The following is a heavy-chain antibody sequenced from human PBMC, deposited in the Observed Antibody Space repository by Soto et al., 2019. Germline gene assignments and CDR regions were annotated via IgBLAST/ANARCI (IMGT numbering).Heavy chain of an antibody. J-gene: IGHJ4*02. Sequence: LRETLSLTCSVSGGSISSSNWWSWVRQPPGKGLEWIGEIYHSGSTNYNPSLKSRVTISVDKSKNQFSLKLSSVTAADTAVYYCARRRTTAKEYYFDYWGQGTLVTVS. CDR2: IYHSGST. D-gene: IGHD4-17*01. CDR3: ARRRTTAKEYYFDY. CDR1: GGSISSSNW. V-gene: IGHV4-4*02.